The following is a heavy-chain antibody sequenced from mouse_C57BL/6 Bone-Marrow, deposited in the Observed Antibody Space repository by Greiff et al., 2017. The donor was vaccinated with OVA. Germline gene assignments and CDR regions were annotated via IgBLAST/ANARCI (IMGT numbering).Heavy chain of an antibody. D-gene: IGHD6-2*01. CDR3: ARSLVYFDY. Sequence: QVQLQQPGAELVKPGASVKLSCKASGYTFTSYWMHWVTQRPGQGLEWIGMIHPNSGSTKYNEKFKSKATLTVDKSSSTAYIQLSSLTSEDSAVYYCARSLVYFDYWGQGTTLTVSS. CDR1: GYTFTSYW. J-gene: IGHJ2*01. CDR2: IHPNSGST. V-gene: IGHV1-64*01.